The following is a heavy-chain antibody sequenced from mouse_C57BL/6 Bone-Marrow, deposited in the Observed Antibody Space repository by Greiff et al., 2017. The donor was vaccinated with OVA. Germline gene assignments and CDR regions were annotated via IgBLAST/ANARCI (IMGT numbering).Heavy chain of an antibody. V-gene: IGHV1-72*01. Sequence: QVQLQQPGAELVKPGASVKLSCKASGYTFTSYWMHWVKQRPGRGLEWIGRIDPNSGGTKYNEKFKSKATLTVDKPSSPAYMQLSSLTSEDSAVYYCARRPYYGSSYWYFDVWGTGTTVTVSS. J-gene: IGHJ1*03. D-gene: IGHD1-1*01. CDR1: GYTFTSYW. CDR3: ARRPYYGSSYWYFDV. CDR2: IDPNSGGT.